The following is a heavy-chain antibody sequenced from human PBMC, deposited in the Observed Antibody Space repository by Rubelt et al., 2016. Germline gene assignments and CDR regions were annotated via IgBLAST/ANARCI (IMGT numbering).Heavy chain of an antibody. V-gene: IGHV1-46*01. CDR1: GYTFTSYY. J-gene: IGHJ4*02. Sequence: QVQLVQSGAEVKKPGASVKVSCKASGYTFTSYYMHWVRQAPGQGLEWMGIINPSGGSTTYAQKFQGRVTMTRATSTSTVYMYLSSLRCEDTAVYYCAGVGFYYASGSYVDWGQGTLVTVSS. CDR3: AGVGFYYASGSYVD. CDR2: INPSGGST. D-gene: IGHD3-10*01.